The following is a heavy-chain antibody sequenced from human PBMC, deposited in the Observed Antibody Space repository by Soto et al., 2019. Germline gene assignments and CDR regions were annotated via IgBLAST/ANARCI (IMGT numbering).Heavy chain of an antibody. Sequence: PGGSLRLSCAASGFTFRSYEMNWVRQAPGKGLEWVSYISSSGNTIYYADSVRGRFTISRDNAKNSLFLQMNSLRAEDTAVYYCARGNVYCDTTGYGYDNWGEGVRVTV. CDR3: ARGNVYCDTTGYGYDN. V-gene: IGHV3-48*03. CDR2: ISSSGNTI. CDR1: GFTFRSYE. J-gene: IGHJ4*02. D-gene: IGHD3-22*01.